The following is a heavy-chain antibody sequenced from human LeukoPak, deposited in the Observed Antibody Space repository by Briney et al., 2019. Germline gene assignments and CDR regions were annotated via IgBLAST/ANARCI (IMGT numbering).Heavy chain of an antibody. CDR2: IYTSGST. Sequence: PSETLSLTCTVSGGSLSSYYWSWIRQPAGKGLEWIGRIYTSGSTNYNPSLKSRVTMSVDTSKNQFSLKLSSVTAADTAVYYCAREGDGSGWSNWFDPWGQGTLVTVSS. CDR1: GGSLSSYY. V-gene: IGHV4-4*07. J-gene: IGHJ5*02. CDR3: AREGDGSGWSNWFDP. D-gene: IGHD6-19*01.